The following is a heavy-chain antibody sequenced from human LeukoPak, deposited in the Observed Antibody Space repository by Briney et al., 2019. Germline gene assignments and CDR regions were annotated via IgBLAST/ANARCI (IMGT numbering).Heavy chain of an antibody. J-gene: IGHJ4*02. CDR1: GFTFSTYG. V-gene: IGHV3-30*18. Sequence: PGGSPRLSCAASGFTFSTYGMHCVRRAPGKGLEWVALISFNGNDQYYADSVKGRFTISRDNSENTLYLQMNNLRTEDTAVYYCAKDVSGSTSPDYWGQRTLVTVSS. D-gene: IGHD1-26*01. CDR2: ISFNGNDQ. CDR3: AKDVSGSTSPDY.